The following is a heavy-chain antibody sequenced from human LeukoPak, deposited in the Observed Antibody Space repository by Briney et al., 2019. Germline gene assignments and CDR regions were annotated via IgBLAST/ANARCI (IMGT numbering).Heavy chain of an antibody. D-gene: IGHD6-19*01. V-gene: IGHV4-34*01. CDR1: GGSFSGYY. J-gene: IGHJ4*02. CDR3: ARLPGIAVAD. CDR2: INHSGST. Sequence: PSETLSLTCAVYGGSFSGYYWSWIRQPPGKGLEWIGEINHSGSTNYNPSLKSRVTISVDTSKNQFSLKLSSVTAADTAVCYCARLPGIAVADWGQGTLVTVSS.